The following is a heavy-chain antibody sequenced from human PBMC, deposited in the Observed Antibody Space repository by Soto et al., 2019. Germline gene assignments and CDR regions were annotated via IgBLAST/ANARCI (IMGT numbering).Heavy chain of an antibody. CDR2: VYDNGRP. J-gene: IGHJ4*02. Sequence: SETLSLTCTISGGSISVYYWIWIRQSPRQGLEWIGYVYDNGRPYYSPSLKSRVTISADTSKKQISLKLTSATAADTAVYYCARGVGSSPPRYWGRGTLVTVSS. D-gene: IGHD3-9*01. CDR3: ARGVGSSPPRY. CDR1: GGSISVYY. V-gene: IGHV4-59*01.